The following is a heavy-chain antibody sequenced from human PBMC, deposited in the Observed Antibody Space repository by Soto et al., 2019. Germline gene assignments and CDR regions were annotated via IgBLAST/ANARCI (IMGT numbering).Heavy chain of an antibody. CDR1: GLSISDDAY. D-gene: IGHD2-2*01. V-gene: IGHV4-30-4*01. Sequence: XDPLSPTCPVSGLSISDDAYWNWIRQIPGKGLEWIGYIYHTGNTYYNPSLRSRVSISVDKSKSEFSLKLISLTAAEAAVYFCARDEYQLLSSLSWFDFWGRGKLFNVSS. J-gene: IGHJ5*01. CDR3: ARDEYQLLSSLSWFDF. CDR2: IYHTGNT.